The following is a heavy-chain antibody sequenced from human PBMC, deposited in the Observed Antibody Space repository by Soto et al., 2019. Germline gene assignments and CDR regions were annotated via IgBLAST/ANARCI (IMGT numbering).Heavy chain of an antibody. V-gene: IGHV1-69*01. Sequence: QVQLVQSGAEVKKPGSSVKVSCKASGGTFSSYAISWVRQAPGQGLEWMGGIIPIFGTANYAQKFQGRVTITADESTSTAYMELGSLRVEDTAVYYCARDRGGGSSWYAVFDYWGQGTLVTVSS. CDR3: ARDRGGGSSWYAVFDY. CDR2: IIPIFGTA. D-gene: IGHD6-13*01. J-gene: IGHJ4*02. CDR1: GGTFSSYA.